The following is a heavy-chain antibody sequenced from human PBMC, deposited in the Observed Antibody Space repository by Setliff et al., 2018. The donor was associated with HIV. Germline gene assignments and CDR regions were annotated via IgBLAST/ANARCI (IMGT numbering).Heavy chain of an antibody. Sequence: GGSLRLSCVASGFIFTDYWMSWVRQAPGKGLEWVANIKQDASEKYYVDSVKGRFTLSRDNTKNTVYLQMNSLRAEDMAIYYCAREDSSWYGSLDYWGQGTLVTVSS. CDR3: AREDSSWYGSLDY. V-gene: IGHV3-7*05. CDR2: IKQDASEK. CDR1: GFIFTDYW. J-gene: IGHJ4*02. D-gene: IGHD6-13*01.